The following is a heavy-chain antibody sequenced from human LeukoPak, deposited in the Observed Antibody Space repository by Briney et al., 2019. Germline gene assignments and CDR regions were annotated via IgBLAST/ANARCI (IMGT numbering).Heavy chain of an antibody. V-gene: IGHV1-8*03. CDR3: ARVRLRYSSTRHYGNWFDP. CDR1: GYTFTSYD. CDR2: MNPNSGNT. Sequence: ASVKVSCKASGYTFTSYDINWVRQATGQGLEWMGWMNPNSGNTGYAQKFQGRVTITRTTSISTAYMELSSLRSEDTAVYYCARVRLRYSSTRHYGNWFDPWGQGTLVTVSS. J-gene: IGHJ5*02. D-gene: IGHD6-13*01.